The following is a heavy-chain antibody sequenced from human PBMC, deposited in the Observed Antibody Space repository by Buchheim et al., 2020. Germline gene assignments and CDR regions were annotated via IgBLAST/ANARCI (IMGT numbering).Heavy chain of an antibody. D-gene: IGHD2-21*02. V-gene: IGHV4-31*03. CDR2: IYYSGTT. J-gene: IGHJ2*01. CDR1: GGSISSGGYH. Sequence: QVQLQESGPGLVKPSQTLSLTCTVSGGSISSGGYHWTWIRQHPGKGLEWIGFIYYSGTTYYNPSLKSRVTLSVDTSKNQFSLKLSSVTAADTAVYYCARDLGNDSQGYFDLWGRGTL. CDR3: ARDLGNDSQGYFDL.